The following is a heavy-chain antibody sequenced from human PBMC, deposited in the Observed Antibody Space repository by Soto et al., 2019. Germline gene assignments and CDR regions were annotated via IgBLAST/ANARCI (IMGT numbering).Heavy chain of an antibody. V-gene: IGHV1-69*12. J-gene: IGHJ6*02. CDR3: ASWLKGPEIGNYYYGMDV. D-gene: IGHD3-10*01. CDR2: IMPIFRAP. CDR1: GGAFSDYA. Sequence: QVQLVQSGAEVKKPGSSVKVSCKASGGAFSDYAFSWVRQAPGQGLEWLGGIMPIFRAPDYAQKFQGRVTITAEELMRTAYMEMNSLRSEDTAVYYCASWLKGPEIGNYYYGMDVWGQGTTVTVS.